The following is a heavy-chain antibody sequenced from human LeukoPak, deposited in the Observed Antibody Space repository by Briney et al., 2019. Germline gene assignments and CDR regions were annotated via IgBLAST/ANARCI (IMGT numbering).Heavy chain of an antibody. J-gene: IGHJ4*02. Sequence: GGSLRLSCAAPGFTFSRCGMNWVRQAPGKGLEWVSSISSSSSYIYYADSVKGRFTISRDNAKNSLYLQMNSLRAEDTAVYYCARDYPIDYFDRSGYYYNWGQGTLVTVSS. V-gene: IGHV3-21*01. CDR1: GFTFSRCG. CDR3: ARDYPIDYFDRSGYYYN. D-gene: IGHD3-22*01. CDR2: ISSSSSYI.